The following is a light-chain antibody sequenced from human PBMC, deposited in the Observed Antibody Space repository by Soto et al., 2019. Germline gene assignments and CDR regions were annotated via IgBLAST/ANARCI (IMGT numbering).Light chain of an antibody. CDR3: QQSASSPYT. CDR2: GAS. V-gene: IGKV3-20*01. Sequence: EIVLTQSPGTLSLSPGERATLSCRASQSVSSSYLAWYQQRHGQAPRLLIYGASSRATGIPDRFSGTGSGTDFTLSISRLEPEDFAVYYCQQSASSPYTFGQGTKLDIK. J-gene: IGKJ2*01. CDR1: QSVSSSY.